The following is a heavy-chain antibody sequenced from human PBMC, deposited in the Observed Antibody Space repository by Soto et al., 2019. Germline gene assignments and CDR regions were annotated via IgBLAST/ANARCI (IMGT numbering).Heavy chain of an antibody. CDR3: ARILRRSHIVGPYYYYYGMDV. CDR1: GFSLGTSGMC. V-gene: IGHV2-70*01. Sequence: SGPTLVNPTQTLTLTCTFSGFSLGTSGMCVSWIRQPPGKALEWLALIDWDDDKYYSTSLKTRLTISKDTSKNQVVLTMTNMDPVDTATYYCARILRRSHIVGPYYYYYGMDVWGQGTTVTVSS. J-gene: IGHJ6*02. CDR2: IDWDDDK. D-gene: IGHD1-26*01.